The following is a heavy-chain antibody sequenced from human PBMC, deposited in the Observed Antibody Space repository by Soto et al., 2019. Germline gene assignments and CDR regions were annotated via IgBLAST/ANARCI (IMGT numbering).Heavy chain of an antibody. CDR2: LSYDVSTE. D-gene: IGHD3-10*01. Sequence: GGSLRLSCAASGFTFSSYAMHWVRQAPGKGLEWVAVLSYDVSTEYYADSVRGRFTISRDNSKNTLFLQMNSLRTEDTAVYYCARDLFGFGKLVDIDYWGQGTLVTVSS. CDR3: ARDLFGFGKLVDIDY. CDR1: GFTFSSYA. V-gene: IGHV3-30-3*01. J-gene: IGHJ4*02.